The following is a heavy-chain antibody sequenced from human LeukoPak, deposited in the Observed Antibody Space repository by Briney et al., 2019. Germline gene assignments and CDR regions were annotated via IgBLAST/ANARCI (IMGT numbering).Heavy chain of an antibody. J-gene: IGHJ4*02. D-gene: IGHD2-2*01. CDR3: ARGTYIVVVPAAMGLDY. CDR1: GYTFTSYY. CDR2: INPSGGST. V-gene: IGHV1-46*01. Sequence: ASVKVSCKASGYTFTSYYMHWVRQAPGQGLEWMGIINPSGGSTSYAQKLQGRVTMTRDTSTSTVYMELSSLRSEDTAVYYCARGTYIVVVPAAMGLDYWGQGTLVTVSS.